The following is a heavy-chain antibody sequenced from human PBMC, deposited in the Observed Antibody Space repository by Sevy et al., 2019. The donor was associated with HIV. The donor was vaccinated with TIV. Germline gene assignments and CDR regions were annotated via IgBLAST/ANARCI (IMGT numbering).Heavy chain of an antibody. J-gene: IGHJ4*02. V-gene: IGHV3-33*01. CDR1: GFTFSTYG. D-gene: IGHD4-17*01. CDR3: ARDLEFNDYGDYGPTFMPDY. CDR2: IWFDESNT. Sequence: GGSLRLSCAASGFTFSTYGMHWVRQAPGKGLEWVAVIWFDESNTYYADSVKGRFTISRDIAKNTLHLQMNSLRAEDTAVYYCARDLEFNDYGDYGPTFMPDYWGQGTLVTVSS.